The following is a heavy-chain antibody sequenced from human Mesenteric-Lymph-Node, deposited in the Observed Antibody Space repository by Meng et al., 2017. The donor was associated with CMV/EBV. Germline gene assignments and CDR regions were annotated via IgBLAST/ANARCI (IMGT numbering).Heavy chain of an antibody. Sequence: SCQVFGYTCTDFYLHWVQQAPGKGLEWMGRIDPENGKTMYADKFQDRITVTADTSTKTLYMELRSLRSEDTAVYYCAGTLYSDTYFWGRGTLVTVSS. CDR1: GYTCTDFY. CDR3: AGTLYSDTYF. D-gene: IGHD6-13*01. J-gene: IGHJ4*02. V-gene: IGHV1-69-2*01. CDR2: IDPENGKT.